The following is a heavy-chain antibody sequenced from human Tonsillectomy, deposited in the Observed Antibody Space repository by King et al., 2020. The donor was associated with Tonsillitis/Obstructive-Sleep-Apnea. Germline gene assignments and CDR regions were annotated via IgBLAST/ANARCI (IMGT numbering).Heavy chain of an antibody. D-gene: IGHD3-16*02. CDR3: VRDKRRDDIWGTYRNDY. CDR1: GYTFPSYG. V-gene: IGHV1-18*01. J-gene: IGHJ4*02. Sequence: QVQLVESGAEVKKPGASVKVSCKASGYTFPSYGISWVRQAPGQGLEWMGWISAYDGNTNYAQKYQGRVTMTTDTSTSTAYMELRSLRSGDTAVYYCVRDKRRDDIWGTYRNDYWGQGTLVTVSS. CDR2: ISAYDGNT.